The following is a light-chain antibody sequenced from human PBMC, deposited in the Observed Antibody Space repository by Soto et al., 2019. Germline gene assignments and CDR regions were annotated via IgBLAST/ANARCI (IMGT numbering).Light chain of an antibody. V-gene: IGKV3-15*01. Sequence: IVLTQSPATLSVSLGERATLSCRASHNVDINLAWYQQRPGQAPRLLVYGASTRATDIPARFSGSGSGTEFTLTFSSLQSEDFAIYYCQQYFNWWTLGQGTKVDIK. CDR3: QQYFNWWT. J-gene: IGKJ1*01. CDR1: HNVDIN. CDR2: GAS.